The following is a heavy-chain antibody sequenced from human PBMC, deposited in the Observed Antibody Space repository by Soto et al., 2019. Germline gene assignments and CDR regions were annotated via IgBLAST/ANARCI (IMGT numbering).Heavy chain of an antibody. CDR2: IIPIFGTA. V-gene: IGHV1-69*01. CDR1: GGTFSSYA. J-gene: IGHJ6*02. CDR3: ASGAGYCSSTSCQRAYYYYGMDV. Sequence: QVQLVQSGAEVKKPGSSVKVSCKASGGTFSSYAISWVRQAPGQGLEWMGGIIPIFGTANYAQKFQGRVTITADESTSTAYMELSSLRSEDRAVYYCASGAGYCSSTSCQRAYYYYGMDVWGQGTTVTVSS. D-gene: IGHD2-2*01.